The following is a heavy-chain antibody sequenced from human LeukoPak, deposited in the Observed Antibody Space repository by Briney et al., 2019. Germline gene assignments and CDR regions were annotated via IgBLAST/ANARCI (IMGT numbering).Heavy chain of an antibody. D-gene: IGHD1/OR15-1a*01. Sequence: GGSLRLSCTASGFTFSSYAMNWVRQAPGEGLEWVSLLSGSGGSTYYADSVKGRFTISRDNSKNTLYLQMNSLRAEDTAVYYCAKAWLEQGGMFDYWGQGTPVTVSS. J-gene: IGHJ4*02. V-gene: IGHV3-23*01. CDR2: LSGSGGST. CDR1: GFTFSSYA. CDR3: AKAWLEQGGMFDY.